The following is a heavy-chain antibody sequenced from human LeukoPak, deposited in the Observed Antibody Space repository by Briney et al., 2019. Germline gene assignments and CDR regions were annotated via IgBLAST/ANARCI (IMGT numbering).Heavy chain of an antibody. D-gene: IGHD3-16*02. V-gene: IGHV4-59*08. CDR1: GGSLRSYY. Sequence: SETLSLTCTVSGGSLRSYYWSWIRQPPGKGLEWIGYIYYSGSTNYNLSLKSRVTISVDTSKNQFSLKLNSVTAADTAVYYCARHIGGGIEDMDVWGKGTKVTVSS. CDR3: ARHIGGGIEDMDV. J-gene: IGHJ6*03. CDR2: IYYSGST.